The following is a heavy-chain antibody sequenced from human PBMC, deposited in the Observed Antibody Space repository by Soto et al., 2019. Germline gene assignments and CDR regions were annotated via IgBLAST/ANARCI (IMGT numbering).Heavy chain of an antibody. V-gene: IGHV4-34*01. CDR1: GGSFSGYY. CDR2: INYSGST. J-gene: IGHJ4*02. CDR3: ARHGVDYDILTGYYRSGPLDY. D-gene: IGHD3-9*01. Sequence: PSETLSLTCAVYGGSFSGYYWSWIRQPPGKGLEWIGEINYSGSTYYNPSLKSRVTISVDTSKNQFSLKLSSVTAADTAVYYCARHGVDYDILTGYYRSGPLDYWGQGTLVTVSS.